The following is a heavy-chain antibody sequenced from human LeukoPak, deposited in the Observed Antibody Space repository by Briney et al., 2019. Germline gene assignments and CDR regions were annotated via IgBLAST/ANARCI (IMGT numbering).Heavy chain of an antibody. Sequence: SETLSLTCAVYGGSLSGYYWTWIRQPPGKGLEWVGEINHSGTTNYNPSLKSRVTISVDTSKNRCSLKLSSVTAADTAVFYCARGGLNAFDMWGQGTMVTVSS. V-gene: IGHV4-34*01. CDR1: GGSLSGYY. D-gene: IGHD3-16*01. CDR2: INHSGTT. J-gene: IGHJ3*02. CDR3: ARGGLNAFDM.